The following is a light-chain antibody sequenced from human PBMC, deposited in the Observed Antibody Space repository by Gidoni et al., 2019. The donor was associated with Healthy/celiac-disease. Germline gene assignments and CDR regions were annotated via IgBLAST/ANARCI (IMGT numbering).Light chain of an antibody. J-gene: IGKJ3*01. Sequence: DIQLTQSPSSLSASVGDRVTITCQASQDISNYLNWYQQKPGKAPKLLIYDASNLETGVPSRFSGSGSCTDFTFTISSLQPEDIATYYCQQYDNLLLTFGGGTKVDIK. CDR1: QDISNY. CDR2: DAS. CDR3: QQYDNLLLT. V-gene: IGKV1-33*01.